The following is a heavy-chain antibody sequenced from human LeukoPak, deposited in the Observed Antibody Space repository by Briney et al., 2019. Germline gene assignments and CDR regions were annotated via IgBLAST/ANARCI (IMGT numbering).Heavy chain of an antibody. CDR2: IRYDGSNK. CDR1: GLTFSSYG. V-gene: IGHV3-30*02. CDR3: AKDSTRGAAAGYFDY. J-gene: IGHJ4*02. Sequence: PGGSLRLSCAASGLTFSSYGMHWVRQAPGKGLEWVAFIRYDGSNKYYADSVKGRFTISRDNSKNTLYLQMNSLRAEDTAVYYCAKDSTRGAAAGYFDYWGQGTLVTVSS. D-gene: IGHD6-13*01.